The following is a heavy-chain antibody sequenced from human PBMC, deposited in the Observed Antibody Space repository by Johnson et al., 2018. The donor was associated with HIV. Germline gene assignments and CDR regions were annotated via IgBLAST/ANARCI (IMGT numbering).Heavy chain of an antibody. CDR1: GFTFDDYG. V-gene: IGHV3-20*04. D-gene: IGHD2-15*01. J-gene: IGHJ3*02. CDR2: INWNGGST. CDR3: ATEGGTGAFDI. Sequence: VQLVESGGGVVRPGGSLRLSCAASGFTFDDYGMRWVRQAPGKGLEWVSGINWNGGSTGYADSVKGRFAISRDNAKNSQYLQMTSLRAEDTAVYYCATEGGTGAFDIWGQGTMVTVSS.